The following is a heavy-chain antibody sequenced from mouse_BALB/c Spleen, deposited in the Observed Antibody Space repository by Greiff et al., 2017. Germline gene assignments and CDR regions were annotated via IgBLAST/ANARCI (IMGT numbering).Heavy chain of an antibody. CDR1: GYTFTSYW. Sequence: QVQLKESGAELAKPGASVKMSCKASGYTFTSYWMHWVKQRPGQGLEWIGYINPSTGYTEYNQKFKDKATLTADKSSSTAYMQLSSLTSEDSAVYYCARGGWLRPSDYWGQGTTLTVSS. CDR2: INPSTGYT. V-gene: IGHV1-7*01. D-gene: IGHD2-2*01. J-gene: IGHJ2*01. CDR3: ARGGWLRPSDY.